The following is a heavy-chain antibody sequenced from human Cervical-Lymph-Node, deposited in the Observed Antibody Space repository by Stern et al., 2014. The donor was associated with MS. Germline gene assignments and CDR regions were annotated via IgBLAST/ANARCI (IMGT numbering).Heavy chain of an antibody. J-gene: IGHJ4*02. Sequence: VQLVESGTEVKKPGASLIVSCKASGYTFTSYGISWVRQAPGQGLEWVGWISADRGTTKYAQNLRDRITLTRDTSTGTAYMELRILRSEDTAVYYCARDKMHAFDYWGQGTLVSVSS. CDR3: ARDKMHAFDY. V-gene: IGHV1-18*01. CDR1: GYTFTSYG. D-gene: IGHD2-8*01. CDR2: ISADRGTT.